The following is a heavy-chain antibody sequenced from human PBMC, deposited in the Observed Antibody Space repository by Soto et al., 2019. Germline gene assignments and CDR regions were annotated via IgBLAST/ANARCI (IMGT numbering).Heavy chain of an antibody. J-gene: IGHJ4*02. V-gene: IGHV1-69*13. Sequence: SVKVSCKASGGTFSSYAISWVRQAPGQGLEWMGGIIPIFGTANYAQKFQGRVTITADESTSTAYMELSSLRSEDTAVYYCARGGIWFGHKIPSAFDYWGQGTLVTVSS. CDR3: ARGGIWFGHKIPSAFDY. CDR1: GGTFSSYA. CDR2: IIPIFGTA. D-gene: IGHD3-10*01.